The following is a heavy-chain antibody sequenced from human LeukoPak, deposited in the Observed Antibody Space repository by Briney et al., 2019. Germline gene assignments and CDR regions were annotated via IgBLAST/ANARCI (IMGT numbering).Heavy chain of an antibody. CDR1: GGSISSSTYY. D-gene: IGHD1-1*01. CDR3: ARHSDNSHWLYYFDY. J-gene: IGHJ4*02. Sequence: TSETLSLTCTVSGGSISSSTYYWGWIRQPPGKGLEWIGSIYFSGSTYYNPSLKSRVTISVDTSKNQFSLKLSSVTAADTAVYYCARHSDNSHWLYYFDYWGQGTLVTVSS. V-gene: IGHV4-39*01. CDR2: IYFSGST.